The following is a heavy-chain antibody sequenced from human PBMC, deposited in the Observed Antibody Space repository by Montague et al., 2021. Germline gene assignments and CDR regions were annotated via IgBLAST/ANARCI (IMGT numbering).Heavy chain of an antibody. CDR1: GGSISSGGYY. V-gene: IGHV4-31*03. Sequence: TRSLTCTVSGGSISSGGYYWSWIRQHPGKGLEWIGYIYYRGSTYYNPSLKSRVSISVDTSKNQFSLKLSSVTAADTAVYYCASVTDSSGYYWGAFDIWGQGTMVTVSS. CDR2: IYYRGST. J-gene: IGHJ3*02. CDR3: ASVTDSSGYYWGAFDI. D-gene: IGHD3-22*01.